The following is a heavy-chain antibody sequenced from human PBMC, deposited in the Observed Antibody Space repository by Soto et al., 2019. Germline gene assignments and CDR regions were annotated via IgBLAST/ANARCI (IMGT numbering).Heavy chain of an antibody. V-gene: IGHV1-18*01. CDR1: GYTFTSYG. Sequence: RASVKVSCKASGYTFTSYGISWVRQAPGQGLEWMGWISAYNGNTNYAQKLQGRVTMTTDTSTSTAYMELRSLRSDDTAVYYCARDPYDFWSGYRHYYYYYGMDVWGQGTTVTVPS. J-gene: IGHJ6*02. D-gene: IGHD3-3*01. CDR2: ISAYNGNT. CDR3: ARDPYDFWSGYRHYYYYYGMDV.